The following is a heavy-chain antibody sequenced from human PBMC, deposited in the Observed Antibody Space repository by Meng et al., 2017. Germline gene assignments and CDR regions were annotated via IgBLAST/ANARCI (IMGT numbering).Heavy chain of an antibody. D-gene: IGHD3-22*01. CDR3: ARALLSSGYLGHWFDP. CDR1: GYTFTSYG. Sequence: ASVKDSCKASGYTFTSYGISWVRQAPGQGLEWMGWISAYNGNTNYAQKLQGRVTMTTDTSTSTAYMELRSLRSDDTAVYYCARALLSSGYLGHWFDPWGQGTLVTVSS. V-gene: IGHV1-18*01. J-gene: IGHJ5*02. CDR2: ISAYNGNT.